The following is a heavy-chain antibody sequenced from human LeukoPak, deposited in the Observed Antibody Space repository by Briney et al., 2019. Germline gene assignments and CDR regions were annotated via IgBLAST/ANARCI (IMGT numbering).Heavy chain of an antibody. CDR2: INPNSGGT. CDR3: ARDPITMVRGVIRGRNSNWFDP. J-gene: IGHJ5*02. Sequence: ASVTVSCKASGDTFRSYAINWVRQAPGQGLEWMGWINPNSGGTNYAQKFQGRVTMTRDTSISTAYMELSRLRSDDTAVYYCARDPITMVRGVIRGRNSNWFDPWGQGTLVTVSS. V-gene: IGHV1-2*02. D-gene: IGHD3-10*01. CDR1: GDTFRSYA.